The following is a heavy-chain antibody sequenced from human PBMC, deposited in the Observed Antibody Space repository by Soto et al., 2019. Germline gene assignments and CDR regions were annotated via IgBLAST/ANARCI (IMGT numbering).Heavy chain of an antibody. CDR3: ARDSSGRQYYGMDV. J-gene: IGHJ6*02. Sequence: GGSLRLSCTASGFIFSDYSMNWVRQAPGKGLEWISYITTTSSTMYHADSVKGRFTISRDNAKNSLYLQMNSLRDEDTAVYYCARDSSGRQYYGMDVWGQGTTVTVSS. V-gene: IGHV3-48*02. D-gene: IGHD3-22*01. CDR1: GFIFSDYS. CDR2: ITTTSSTM.